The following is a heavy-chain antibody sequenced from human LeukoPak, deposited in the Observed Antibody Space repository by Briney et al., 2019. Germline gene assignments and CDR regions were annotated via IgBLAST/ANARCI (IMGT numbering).Heavy chain of an antibody. D-gene: IGHD6-13*01. CDR1: GFAVSVNY. V-gene: IGHV3-66*01. Sequence: GESLRLSCAASGFAVSVNYMTWVRLAPGKGLEWVSLLHSDGTTYYAESVKGRFTISTDNSKSTLYLQMNSLRVEDTALYYCVGRRKEAAAFDDWGQGTLVTVSS. CDR2: LHSDGTT. CDR3: VGRRKEAAAFDD. J-gene: IGHJ4*02.